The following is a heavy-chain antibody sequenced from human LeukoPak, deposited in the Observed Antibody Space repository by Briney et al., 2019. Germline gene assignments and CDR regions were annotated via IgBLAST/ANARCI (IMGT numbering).Heavy chain of an antibody. J-gene: IGHJ4*02. D-gene: IGHD3-10*01. CDR3: ARVRDGSGSFDY. Sequence: GGSLRLSCAASGFTFSSYAMHWVRQAPGKGLEWVAVISYDGSNKYYADSVKGRFTISRDNPKNTLYLQMNSLRAEDTAVYYCARVRDGSGSFDYWGQGTLVTVSS. CDR1: GFTFSSYA. V-gene: IGHV3-30-3*01. CDR2: ISYDGSNK.